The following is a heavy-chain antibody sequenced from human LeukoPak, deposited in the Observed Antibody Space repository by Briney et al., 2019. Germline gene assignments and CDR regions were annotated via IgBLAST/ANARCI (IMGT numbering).Heavy chain of an antibody. CDR2: IYTNGTV. D-gene: IGHD3-22*01. J-gene: IGHJ2*01. Sequence: SETLSLTCTVSGASVTSYYWSWIRQPVGKGLEWFGRIYTNGTVNYNPSLKCRVTMSRETSKNQFSLKLTSVTAADTAVYYCARLLGSSGYAGDWYFDLWGRGILVTVSS. CDR1: GASVTSYY. V-gene: IGHV4-4*07. CDR3: ARLLGSSGYAGDWYFDL.